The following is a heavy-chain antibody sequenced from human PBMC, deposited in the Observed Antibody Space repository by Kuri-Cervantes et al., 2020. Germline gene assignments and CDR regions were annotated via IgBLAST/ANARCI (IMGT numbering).Heavy chain of an antibody. J-gene: IGHJ4*02. CDR1: GFTFSSYD. Sequence: GGSLRLSCAASGFTFSSYDMHWVRQATGKGLEWVSAIGTAGDTYYPGSVKGRFTISRDNSKNSLYLQMNSLRTEDTALYYCAKAGYSGYDPFEDWGQGTLVTVSS. CDR3: AKAGYSGYDPFED. D-gene: IGHD5-12*01. V-gene: IGHV3-13*01. CDR2: IGTAGDT.